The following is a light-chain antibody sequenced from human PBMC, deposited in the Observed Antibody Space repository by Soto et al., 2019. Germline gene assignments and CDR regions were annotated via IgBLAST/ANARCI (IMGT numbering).Light chain of an antibody. J-gene: IGLJ1*01. V-gene: IGLV2-14*01. CDR2: DVS. CDR3: CSCTTSSTYV. Sequence: QSLLTQPASVSGSPGQSTTIPCPGTSSDIGAYYYISWYQQHPGKSPKVMIYDVSSRPSGVSNRFSRSKSGNTASLTNSGLQAEDEADYYCCSCTTSSTYVFGTGTKVTVL. CDR1: SSDIGAYYY.